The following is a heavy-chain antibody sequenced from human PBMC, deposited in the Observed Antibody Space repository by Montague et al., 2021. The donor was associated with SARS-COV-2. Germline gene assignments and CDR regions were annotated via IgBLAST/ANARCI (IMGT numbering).Heavy chain of an antibody. CDR1: GFTFSSYW. CDR2: IKQDGSEK. CDR3: ARDSFWSGYYTDYYGMDV. V-gene: IGHV3-7*01. J-gene: IGHJ6*02. Sequence: SLRLSCAASGFTFSSYWMSWVRQAPGKGLEWVANIKQDGSEKYYVDSVKGRFTISRDNAKNSLYLQTNSLRAEDTAVYYCARDSFWSGYYTDYYGMDVWGQGTTVTVSS. D-gene: IGHD3-3*01.